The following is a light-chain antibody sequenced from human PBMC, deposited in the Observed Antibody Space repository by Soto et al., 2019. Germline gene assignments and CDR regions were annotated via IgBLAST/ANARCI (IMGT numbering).Light chain of an antibody. V-gene: IGLV2-14*01. J-gene: IGLJ2*01. Sequence: QSVLTQPASVSGSPGQSITISFTGTSSDVGGYNYVSWYQQHPGKAPKLMIYDVSNRPSGVSNRFSGSKSGNTASLTISGLQAEDEGEYYCSSYTSSSTVFGGGTKLTVL. CDR2: DVS. CDR3: SSYTSSSTV. CDR1: SSDVGGYNY.